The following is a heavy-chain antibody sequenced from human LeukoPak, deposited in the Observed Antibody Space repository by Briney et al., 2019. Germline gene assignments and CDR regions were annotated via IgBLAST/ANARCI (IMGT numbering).Heavy chain of an antibody. CDR1: GGSISSYY. CDR3: ARVGSSGWYNSYYYYYMDV. D-gene: IGHD6-19*01. Sequence: SETLSLTCTVSGGSISSYYWSWIRQPAGKGLEWIGRIYTSGSTNYNPSLKSRVTMSVDTSKNQFSLKLSSVTAADTAVYYCARVGSSGWYNSYYYYYMDVWGKGTTVTISS. CDR2: IYTSGST. V-gene: IGHV4-4*07. J-gene: IGHJ6*03.